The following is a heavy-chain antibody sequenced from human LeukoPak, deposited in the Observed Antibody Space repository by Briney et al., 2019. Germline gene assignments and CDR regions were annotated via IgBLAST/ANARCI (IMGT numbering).Heavy chain of an antibody. CDR1: GGSFSSSNYY. D-gene: IGHD3-3*01. V-gene: IGHV4-39*07. CDR2: INHSGST. J-gene: IGHJ4*02. CDR3: ARGPYYDFWSGYNAEHRPFDY. Sequence: PSETLSLTCTVSGGSFSSSNYYWGWIRQPPGKGLEWIGEINHSGSTNYNPSLKSRVTISVDTSKNQFSLKLSSVTAADTAVYYCARGPYYDFWSGYNAEHRPFDYWGQGTLVTVSS.